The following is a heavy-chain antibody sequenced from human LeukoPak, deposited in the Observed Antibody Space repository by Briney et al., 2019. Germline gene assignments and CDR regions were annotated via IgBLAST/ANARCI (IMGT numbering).Heavy chain of an antibody. Sequence: GGSLRLSCAASGLTFSDYYMSWIRQAPGKGLEWVSYISSSGSSIFYADSVKGRFTISRDDAKNSLYLQMNSLRAEDTAVYYCARRPYSSSWYYFDYWGQGTLVTVSS. CDR3: ARRPYSSSWYYFDY. J-gene: IGHJ4*02. V-gene: IGHV3-11*04. CDR1: GLTFSDYY. CDR2: ISSSGSSI. D-gene: IGHD6-13*01.